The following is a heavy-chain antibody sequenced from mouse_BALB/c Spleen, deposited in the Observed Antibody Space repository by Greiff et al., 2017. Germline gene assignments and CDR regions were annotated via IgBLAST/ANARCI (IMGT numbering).Heavy chain of an antibody. CDR2: INPYNGDT. CDR3: ASGPAAWFAY. Sequence: VQLKQSGPELVKPGASVKISCKASGYSFTGYFMNWVMQSHGKSLEWIGRINPYNGDTFYNQKFKGKATLTVDKSSSTAHMELRSLASEDSAVYYCASGPAAWFAYWGQGTLVTVSA. V-gene: IGHV1-20*02. J-gene: IGHJ3*01. CDR1: GYSFTGYF.